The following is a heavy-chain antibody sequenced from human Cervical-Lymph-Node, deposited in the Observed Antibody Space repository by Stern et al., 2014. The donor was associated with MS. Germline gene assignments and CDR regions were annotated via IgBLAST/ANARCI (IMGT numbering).Heavy chain of an antibody. V-gene: IGHV3-30*18. CDR1: GFSFSDSG. CDR3: AKGDTILGVVTPWDY. Sequence: VQLVQSGGGVVQPGRSLRLSCEASGFSFSDSGMDWVRQAPGQGMEWEAGISCERSENNDGDSGKGLFTIARDNSKITLYLQMNSLRTEDTAVYYCAKGDTILGVVTPWDYWGQGTLVTVSS. D-gene: IGHD3-3*01. J-gene: IGHJ4*02. CDR2: ISCERSEN.